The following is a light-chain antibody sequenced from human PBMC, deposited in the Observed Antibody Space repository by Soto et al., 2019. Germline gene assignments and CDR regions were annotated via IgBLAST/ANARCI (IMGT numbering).Light chain of an antibody. J-gene: IGKJ5*01. CDR1: QSVSSY. CDR2: DAS. V-gene: IGKV3-11*01. Sequence: EVVFTRCPSTLSLSPGERATLSCRASQSVSSYLAWYQQKPGQAPRLLIYDASNRATGIPARFGGSGSGTDFTLTISSLEPEDFAVYYCQQRSNWPPITFGQGTRLEIK. CDR3: QQRSNWPPIT.